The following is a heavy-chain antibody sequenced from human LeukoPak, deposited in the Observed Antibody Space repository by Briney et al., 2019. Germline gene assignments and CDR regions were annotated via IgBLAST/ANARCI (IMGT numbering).Heavy chain of an antibody. J-gene: IGHJ4*02. V-gene: IGHV3-43*01. CDR2: LSWDGGST. Sequence: GGPLRHSCAASGFTFDDYTMHGVRQAPGKGLEWVSLLSWDGGSTYYADSVKGRLPISRDNSKNTLYLQMNSLRAEDTAVYYCAKPYGSGSYYTPFDYWGQGTLVTVSS. CDR1: GFTFDDYT. D-gene: IGHD3-10*01. CDR3: AKPYGSGSYYTPFDY.